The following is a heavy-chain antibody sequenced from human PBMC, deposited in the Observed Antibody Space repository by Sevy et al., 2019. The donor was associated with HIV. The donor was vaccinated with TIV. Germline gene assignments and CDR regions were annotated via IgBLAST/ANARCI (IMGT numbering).Heavy chain of an antibody. V-gene: IGHV1-69*13. Sequence: ASVKVSCKASGGTFSSYAISWVRQAPGQGLEWMGGIIPIFGTANYAQKFQGRVTITADESTSTAYMELSSLGSEDTAVYYCARAKGRDGYHWHFDYWGQGTLVTVSS. CDR3: ARAKGRDGYHWHFDY. D-gene: IGHD5-12*01. CDR2: IIPIFGTA. J-gene: IGHJ4*02. CDR1: GGTFSSYA.